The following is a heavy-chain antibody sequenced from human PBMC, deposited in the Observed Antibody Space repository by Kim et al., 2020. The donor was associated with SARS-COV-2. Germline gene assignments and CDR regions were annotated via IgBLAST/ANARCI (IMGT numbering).Heavy chain of an antibody. CDR1: GFTFSDYY. CDR3: ARSRVHPKGDFGVYYYGLDV. Sequence: GGSLRLSCAVSGFTFSDYYMSWIRQAPGKGLEWVSYISNTGETIFYADFVKGRFIISRDNANNSLFLQLRSLRAEDTAVYFCARSRVHPKGDFGVYYYGLDVGGQGTTVTGSS. J-gene: IGHJ6*02. V-gene: IGHV3-11*04. D-gene: IGHD3-16*01. CDR2: ISNTGETI.